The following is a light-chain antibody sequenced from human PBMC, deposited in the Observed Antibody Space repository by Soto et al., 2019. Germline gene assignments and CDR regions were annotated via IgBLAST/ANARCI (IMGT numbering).Light chain of an antibody. CDR3: QRYDISPFP. CDR2: GAS. CDR1: QSVSSTY. J-gene: IGKJ2*01. Sequence: EIVLTQSPGTLSLSPGERATLSCRASQSVSSTYLAWYQQKPGQAPRLLIYGASSRATGIPDRFSGSGSGTDFNLTISRLEPEDFAVYYCQRYDISPFPFGQGTKLEIK. V-gene: IGKV3-20*01.